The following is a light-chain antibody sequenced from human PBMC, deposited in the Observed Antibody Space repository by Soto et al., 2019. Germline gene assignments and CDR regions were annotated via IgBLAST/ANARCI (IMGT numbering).Light chain of an antibody. J-gene: IGKJ5*01. V-gene: IGKV3-11*01. Sequence: IVLTQSPATLSLSPGERATLSCRASQSVSSYLAWYQHKPGQAPRLLIYDASNRATGIPARFSGSGSGTDFPLTISSLEPEDFALYYCQQRSNWPSFGQGTRLEIK. CDR3: QQRSNWPS. CDR1: QSVSSY. CDR2: DAS.